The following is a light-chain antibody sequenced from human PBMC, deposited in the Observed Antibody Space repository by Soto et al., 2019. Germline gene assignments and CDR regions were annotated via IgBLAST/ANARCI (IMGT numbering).Light chain of an antibody. CDR1: SSDVGTYNL. CDR2: EGN. J-gene: IGLJ2*01. CDR3: CSYAPSRTLL. V-gene: IGLV2-23*01. Sequence: SALTQPASVSGSTGESITISCPGTSSDVGTYNLVTWYQQHPGRVPRLILYEGNKRPSGVSSRFSASKSGNTTSLTISGLQAEDEADYFCCSYAPSRTLLFGGGTKVTVL.